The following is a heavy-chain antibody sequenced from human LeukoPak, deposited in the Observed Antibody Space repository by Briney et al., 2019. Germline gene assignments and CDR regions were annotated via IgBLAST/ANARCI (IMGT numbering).Heavy chain of an antibody. CDR3: ARDITAAGRQTYFDY. Sequence: SVKVSCKASGGTFSSYAISWVRQAPGQGLEWMGGIIPIFGTANYAQKFQDRVTITADESTSTAYMELSSLRSEDTAVYYCARDITAAGRQTYFDYWGQGTLVTVSS. J-gene: IGHJ4*02. D-gene: IGHD6-13*01. CDR1: GGTFSSYA. V-gene: IGHV1-69*13. CDR2: IIPIFGTA.